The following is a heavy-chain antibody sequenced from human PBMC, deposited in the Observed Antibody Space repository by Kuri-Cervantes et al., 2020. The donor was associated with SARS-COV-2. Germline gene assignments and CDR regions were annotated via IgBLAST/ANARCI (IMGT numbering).Heavy chain of an antibody. D-gene: IGHD3-22*01. V-gene: IGHV1-24*01. J-gene: IGHJ4*02. CDR2: FDPEDGET. CDR3: ATAPKSRGYYYAPFYFDY. Sequence: ASVKVSCKVSGYTLTELSMHWVRQAPGKGLEWMGGFDPEDGETIYAQKFQGRVTITEDTSTDTAYMELSSLRSEDTAVYYCATAPKSRGYYYAPFYFDYWGQGTLVTVSS. CDR1: GYTLTELS.